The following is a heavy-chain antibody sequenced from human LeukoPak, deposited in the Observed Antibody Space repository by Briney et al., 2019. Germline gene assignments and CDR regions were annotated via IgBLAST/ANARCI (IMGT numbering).Heavy chain of an antibody. CDR1: EYIFTDYY. CDR2: INPNSGGT. CDR3: ARGASGVYTVTTSWFDP. V-gene: IGHV1-2*02. D-gene: IGHD4-17*01. J-gene: IGHJ5*02. Sequence: ASVKVSCKASEYIFTDYYIHWVRQAPGQGLEWMGWINPNSGGTNYAQRFQGRVTMTRDTSISTAYMELSRLRSDDTAVYYCARGASGVYTVTTSWFDPWGQGTLVTVSS.